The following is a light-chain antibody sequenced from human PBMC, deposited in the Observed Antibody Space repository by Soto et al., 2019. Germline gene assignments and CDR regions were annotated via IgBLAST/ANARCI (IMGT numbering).Light chain of an antibody. V-gene: IGKV1-5*03. CDR2: KAS. CDR3: QQYNNYWT. Sequence: DIQMTQSPSTLSASVGDRVTITCRASQNIINWLAWYQQKPGKAPKLLIYKASNLESGVPSRFSGSGSGTEFTLTISSLQPDDFATYYCQQYNNYWTFGQGTKVEIK. J-gene: IGKJ1*01. CDR1: QNIINW.